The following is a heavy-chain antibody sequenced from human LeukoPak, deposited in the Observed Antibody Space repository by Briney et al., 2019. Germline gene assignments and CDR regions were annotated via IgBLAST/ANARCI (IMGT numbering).Heavy chain of an antibody. V-gene: IGHV3-74*01. CDR1: GFTFSSYA. J-gene: IGHJ4*02. Sequence: GSLRLSCAASGFTFSSYAMSWVRQAPGKGLEWVSRINSDGSSTSYADSVKGRFTISRDNAKNTLYLQMNSLRAEDTAVYYCARDSSWAFDYWGQGTLVTVSS. CDR2: INSDGSST. CDR3: ARDSSWAFDY. D-gene: IGHD6-13*01.